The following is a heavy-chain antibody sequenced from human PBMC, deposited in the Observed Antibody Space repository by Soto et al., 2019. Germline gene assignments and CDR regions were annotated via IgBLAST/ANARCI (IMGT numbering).Heavy chain of an antibody. CDR2: INPSGGST. V-gene: IGHV1-46*01. CDR3: ARENPFTIFGVVTRDRNDY. D-gene: IGHD3-3*01. CDR1: GYTFTSYY. Sequence: SVKVSCKASGYTFTSYYMHWVRQAPGQGLEWMGIINPSGGSTSYAQKFQGRVTMTRDTSTSTVYMELSSLRSEDTAVYYCARENPFTIFGVVTRDRNDYSSQGTLVTVSS. J-gene: IGHJ4*02.